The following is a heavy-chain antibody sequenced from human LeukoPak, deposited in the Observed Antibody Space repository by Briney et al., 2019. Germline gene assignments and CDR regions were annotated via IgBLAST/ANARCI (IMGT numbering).Heavy chain of an antibody. D-gene: IGHD2-15*01. CDR2: IYYSGST. V-gene: IGHV4-39*07. Sequence: SETLSLTCTVSGGFISSSSYYWGWIRQPPGKGLEWIGNIYYSGSTYYNPSLESRVTISVDTSKNQFSLKLSSVTAADTAVYYCARVSVVVAAIRYWGQGTLVTVSS. J-gene: IGHJ4*02. CDR1: GGFISSSSYY. CDR3: ARVSVVVAAIRY.